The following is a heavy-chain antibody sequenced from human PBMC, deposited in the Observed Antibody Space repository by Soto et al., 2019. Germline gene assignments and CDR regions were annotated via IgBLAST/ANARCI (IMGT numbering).Heavy chain of an antibody. CDR2: IRSKANNYAT. Sequence: EVQLVESGGGLVQPGGSLKLSCAASGFTFSGSAVHWVRQASGKGLEWVGRIRSKANNYATAYAASVQGRFTIFRDDLKNTAYLQMNRRKAEDTAVYYCTNPQVYYGMDVWGQGTTVTVSS. CDR1: GFTFSGSA. V-gene: IGHV3-73*02. CDR3: TNPQVYYGMDV. J-gene: IGHJ6*02.